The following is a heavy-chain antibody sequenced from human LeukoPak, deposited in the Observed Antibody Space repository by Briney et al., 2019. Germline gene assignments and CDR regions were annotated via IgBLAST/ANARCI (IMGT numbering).Heavy chain of an antibody. D-gene: IGHD6-19*01. Sequence: QPGRSLRLSCAASGFTFSSYGMHWVRQAPGKGLEWVAVISYDGSNKYYADSVKGRFTISRDNSKNTLYLQMNSLRAEDTAVYYSAKDFELGIAVAGTRGGHDYWGQGTLVTVSS. J-gene: IGHJ4*02. CDR2: ISYDGSNK. CDR3: AKDFELGIAVAGTRGGHDY. CDR1: GFTFSSYG. V-gene: IGHV3-30*18.